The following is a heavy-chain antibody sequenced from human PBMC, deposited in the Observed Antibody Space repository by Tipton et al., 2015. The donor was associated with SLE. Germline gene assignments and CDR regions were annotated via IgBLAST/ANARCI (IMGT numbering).Heavy chain of an antibody. V-gene: IGHV3-74*01. CDR1: GFTFSSYW. Sequence: SLRLSCAASGFTFSSYWMHWVRQAPGKGLVWVSRINSDGSSTSYADSVKGRFTISRDNAKNTLYLQMNSLRAEDTAVYYCARRLDYCSGGSCYYYYGMDVWGQGTMVTVSS. D-gene: IGHD2-15*01. CDR2: INSDGSST. CDR3: ARRLDYCSGGSCYYYYGMDV. J-gene: IGHJ6*02.